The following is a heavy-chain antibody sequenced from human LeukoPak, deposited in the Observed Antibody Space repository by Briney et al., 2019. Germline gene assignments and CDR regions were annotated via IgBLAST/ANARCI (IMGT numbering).Heavy chain of an antibody. Sequence: SETLSLTCAVSGYSISSGYYWGWIRQPPGKGLEWIGSIYHSGSTYYNPSLKSRVTISVGTSKNQFSLKLSSVTAADTAVYYCARHASGGDYWGQGTLVTVSS. CDR3: ARHASGGDY. CDR2: IYHSGST. J-gene: IGHJ4*02. D-gene: IGHD6-19*01. V-gene: IGHV4-38-2*01. CDR1: GYSISSGYY.